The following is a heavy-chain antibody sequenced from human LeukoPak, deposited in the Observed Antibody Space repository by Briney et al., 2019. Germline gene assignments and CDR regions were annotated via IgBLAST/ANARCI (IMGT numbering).Heavy chain of an antibody. D-gene: IGHD5-12*01. Sequence: ASVKVSCKASGYTFTSYYMHWVRQAPGQGLEWMGIINPSGGSTSYAQKFQGRVTMTRDTSISTAYMELSRLRSDDTAVYYCARGSGYVNWFDPWGQGTLVTVSS. J-gene: IGHJ5*02. CDR2: INPSGGST. CDR3: ARGSGYVNWFDP. V-gene: IGHV1-46*01. CDR1: GYTFTSYY.